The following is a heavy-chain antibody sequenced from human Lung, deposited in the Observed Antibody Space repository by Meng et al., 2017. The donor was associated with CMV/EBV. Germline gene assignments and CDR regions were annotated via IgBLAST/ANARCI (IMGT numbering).Heavy chain of an antibody. CDR1: GYSHTNYW. CDR2: IYPGDSDT. CDR3: VRHNGWTTNYFDY. J-gene: IGHJ4*02. V-gene: IGHV5-51*01. Sequence: GESLKISCKTSGYSHTNYWIGWVRQKPGKGLERMGIIYPGDSDTRYSPSFQGQVAISADKSISTAYLQWSSLKASDTAIYYCVRHNGWTTNYFDYWGQGTLVTVSS. D-gene: IGHD2-8*01.